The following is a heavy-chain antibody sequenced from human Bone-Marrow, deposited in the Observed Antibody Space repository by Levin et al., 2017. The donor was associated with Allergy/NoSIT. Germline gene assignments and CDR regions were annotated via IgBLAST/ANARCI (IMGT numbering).Heavy chain of an antibody. CDR1: GFTFSNYA. D-gene: IGHD3-22*01. Sequence: LSLTCAASGFTFSNYAMTWVRQAPGKGLEWVSAFSNSGGSTYYADSVKGRFTISRDNSKNTMYLQMNSLRAEDTAVYYCAKDSRYYDSTGYFGCDSWGQGTLVTVSS. CDR2: FSNSGGST. V-gene: IGHV3-23*01. CDR3: AKDSRYYDSTGYFGCDS. J-gene: IGHJ4*02.